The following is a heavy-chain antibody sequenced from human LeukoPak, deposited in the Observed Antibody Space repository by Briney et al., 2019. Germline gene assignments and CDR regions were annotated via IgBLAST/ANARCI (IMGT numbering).Heavy chain of an antibody. CDR3: AKDNSALSLVIIDY. D-gene: IGHD3-22*01. J-gene: IGHJ4*02. V-gene: IGHV3-11*01. CDR2: IGSRGSAI. Sequence: PGGSLRLSCAASGFTFSDYYMSWIRQAPGKGLEWVSYIGSRGSAIYYADSVKGRFTISRDNAKNSLYLQMNSLRAEDTALYYCAKDNSALSLVIIDYWGQGTLVTVSS. CDR1: GFTFSDYY.